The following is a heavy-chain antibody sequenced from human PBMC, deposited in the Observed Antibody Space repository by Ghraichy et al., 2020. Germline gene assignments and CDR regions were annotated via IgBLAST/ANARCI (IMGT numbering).Heavy chain of an antibody. Sequence: GGSLRLSCAASGFTFSSYAMSWVRQAPGKGLEWVSAISGSGGSTYYADSVKGRFTISRDNSKNTLYLQMNSLRAEDTAVYYCAKEGVENSYGLYLYYFDYWGQGTLVTVSS. V-gene: IGHV3-23*01. CDR1: GFTFSSYA. D-gene: IGHD5-18*01. CDR2: ISGSGGST. CDR3: AKEGVENSYGLYLYYFDY. J-gene: IGHJ4*02.